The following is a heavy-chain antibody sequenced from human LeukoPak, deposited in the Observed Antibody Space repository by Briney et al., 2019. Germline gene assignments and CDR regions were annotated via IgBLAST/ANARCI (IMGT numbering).Heavy chain of an antibody. CDR1: GGSFSRYY. D-gene: IGHD5-24*01. CDR2: FDHRGDT. V-gene: IGHV4-34*01. Sequence: PSETLSLTCAVYGGSFSRYYWSWIRQSPGKGLEWIAEFDHRGDTNYNPSVKSRVTISVDTSKNQFSLGVRSLSAADTAVYYCARGATISETGYFDFWGQGTLVTVSS. CDR3: ARGATISETGYFDF. J-gene: IGHJ4*03.